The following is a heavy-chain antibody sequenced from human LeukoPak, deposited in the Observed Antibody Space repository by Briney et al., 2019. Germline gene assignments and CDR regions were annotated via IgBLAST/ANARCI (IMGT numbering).Heavy chain of an antibody. CDR2: ISWNSGSI. CDR1: GFTFDDYA. CDR3: AKGVGGSVAARSFDY. Sequence: GGSLRLSCAASGFTFDDYAMHWVRQAPGKGLEGVSGISWNSGSIGYADSVKGRFTISRDNAKNSLYLQMNSLRAEDMALYHCAKGVGGSVAARSFDYWGQGTLVTVSS. J-gene: IGHJ4*02. V-gene: IGHV3-9*03. D-gene: IGHD6-6*01.